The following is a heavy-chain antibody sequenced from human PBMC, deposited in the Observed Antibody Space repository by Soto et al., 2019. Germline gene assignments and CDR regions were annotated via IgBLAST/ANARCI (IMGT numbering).Heavy chain of an antibody. CDR3: ARDPGRWYYDSSGGSYFDY. D-gene: IGHD3-22*01. V-gene: IGHV4-31*03. CDR1: GGSISSGGYY. J-gene: IGHJ4*02. CDR2: IYYSGST. Sequence: SETLSLTCTVSGGSISSGGYYWSWIRQHPGKGLEWIGYIYYSGSTYYNPSLKSRVTISVDTSKNQFSLKLSSVTAADTAVYYCARDPGRWYYDSSGGSYFDYWGQGTLVTVSS.